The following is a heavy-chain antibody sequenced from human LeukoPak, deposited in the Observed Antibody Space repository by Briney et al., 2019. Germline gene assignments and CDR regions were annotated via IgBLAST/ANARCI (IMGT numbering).Heavy chain of an antibody. CDR2: ISYDGRNI. V-gene: IGHV3-30*18. CDR1: GFTFNNYG. D-gene: IGHD6-13*01. Sequence: PGGSLRLSCAASGFTFNNYGMHWVRQAPGKGLEWVAVISYDGRNIHYPDSVKGRFTISRDNSKNTLYLEMNSLRPEDTAVYHCAKDSKVAAAGYFFDSWGQGTLVTVSS. J-gene: IGHJ4*02. CDR3: AKDSKVAAAGYFFDS.